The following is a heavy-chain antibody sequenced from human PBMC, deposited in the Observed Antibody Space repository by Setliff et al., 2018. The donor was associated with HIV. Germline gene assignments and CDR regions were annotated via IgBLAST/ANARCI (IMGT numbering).Heavy chain of an antibody. J-gene: IGHJ6*03. Sequence: ASVKVSCKASGYSFTDYYIHWVRQAPGQGLEWMGWINPHSGGTNYAQKRQGRVTMTTDTSTSTAYMELRSLRSDDTAVYYCARDGSRDGYKYAWSYYYYYMDVWGKGTTVTVSS. CDR1: GYSFTDYY. CDR2: INPHSGGT. V-gene: IGHV1-2*02. D-gene: IGHD2-2*01. CDR3: ARDGSRDGYKYAWSYYYYYMDV.